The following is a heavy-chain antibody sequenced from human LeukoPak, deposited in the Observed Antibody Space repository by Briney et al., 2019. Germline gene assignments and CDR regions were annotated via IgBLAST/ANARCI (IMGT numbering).Heavy chain of an antibody. Sequence: GGSLRLSCAASGFTFSSYEMNWVRQAPGKGLEWVSYISSSGSTTYCADSVKGRFTISRDNAKNSLYLQMNSLRAEDTAVYYCASTWIFDYWGQGTLVTVSS. CDR1: GFTFSSYE. V-gene: IGHV3-48*03. CDR3: ASTWIFDY. CDR2: ISSSGSTT. J-gene: IGHJ4*02. D-gene: IGHD1-1*01.